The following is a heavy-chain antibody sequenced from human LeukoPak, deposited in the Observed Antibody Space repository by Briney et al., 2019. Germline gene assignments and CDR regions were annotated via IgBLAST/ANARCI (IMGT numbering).Heavy chain of an antibody. J-gene: IGHJ2*01. Sequence: GGSLRLSCAASAFAFSSHDMHWVRQAPGKGLEWVIFIQYDGSYVNYGASARGRFTISRDNSENTLYLQVNSLRADDTAVYYCVRRMGLAGWYFDLWGRGTLVTVPS. CDR3: VRRMGLAGWYFDL. D-gene: IGHD6-19*01. CDR1: AFAFSSHD. CDR2: IQYDGSYV. V-gene: IGHV3-30*02.